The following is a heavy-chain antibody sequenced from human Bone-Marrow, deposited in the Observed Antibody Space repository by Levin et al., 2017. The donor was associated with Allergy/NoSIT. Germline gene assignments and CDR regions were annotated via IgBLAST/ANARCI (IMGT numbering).Heavy chain of an antibody. Sequence: GESLKISCATSGYRFTSYYVSWVRLRPGKGLEWMGRIDPSDSTATYSPSFQGHVTISIDKSVSTAYLQWAAVKTTDTAIYYCARRVGGLDVWGQGTLVTVSS. J-gene: IGHJ4*02. D-gene: IGHD3/OR15-3a*01. CDR1: GYRFTSYY. CDR3: ARRVGGLDV. CDR2: IDPSDSTA. V-gene: IGHV5-10-1*01.